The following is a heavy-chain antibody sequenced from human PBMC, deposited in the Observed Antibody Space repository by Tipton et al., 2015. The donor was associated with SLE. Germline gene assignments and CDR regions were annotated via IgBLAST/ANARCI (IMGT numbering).Heavy chain of an antibody. CDR2: IYYSGST. CDR1: GGSISSSSYS. J-gene: IGHJ6*03. Sequence: TLSLTCTVSGGSISSSSYSWGWIRQPPGKGLEWIGRIYYSGSTYYNPSLKSRVTISVDTSKNQFSLKLNSVTAADTAVYYCARWGSFYYYMDGWGKGTTVTVSS. V-gene: IGHV4-39*07. CDR3: ARWGSFYYYMDG. D-gene: IGHD3-16*02.